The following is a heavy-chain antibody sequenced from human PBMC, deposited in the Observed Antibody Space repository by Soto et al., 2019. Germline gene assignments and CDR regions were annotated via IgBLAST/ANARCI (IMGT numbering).Heavy chain of an antibody. Sequence: QLQLQESGPGLVKPSETLSLTCTVSGGSISSSSYYWGWIRQPPGKGLEWIGSIYYSGSTYYNPSLKSRVTISVDTSKNQFSLKLSSVTAADTAVYYCASQDTIFGVSNWFDPWGQGTLVTVSS. CDR2: IYYSGST. J-gene: IGHJ5*02. V-gene: IGHV4-39*01. D-gene: IGHD3-3*01. CDR3: ASQDTIFGVSNWFDP. CDR1: GGSISSSSYY.